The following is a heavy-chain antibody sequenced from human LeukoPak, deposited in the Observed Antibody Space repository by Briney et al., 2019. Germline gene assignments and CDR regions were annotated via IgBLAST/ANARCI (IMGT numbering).Heavy chain of an antibody. V-gene: IGHV3-21*01. Sequence: GGSLRLSCAASGFTFSSYSMNWVRQAPGKGLEWVSSISSSSSYIYYADSVKGRFTLSRDNAKNSLYLQMNSLRAEDTAVYYCASEQRGGAFDIWGQGTMLTVSS. J-gene: IGHJ3*02. CDR2: ISSSSSYI. CDR3: ASEQRGGAFDI. D-gene: IGHD3-16*01. CDR1: GFTFSSYS.